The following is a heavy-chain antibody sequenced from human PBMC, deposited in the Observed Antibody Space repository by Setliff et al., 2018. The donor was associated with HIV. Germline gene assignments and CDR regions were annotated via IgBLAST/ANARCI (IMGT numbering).Heavy chain of an antibody. CDR1: GFTVSSNY. V-gene: IGHV3-66*01. Sequence: GASVKVSCKVSGFTVSSNYMSWVRQAPGKGLEWVSVIYSGGSTYYADSVKGRFSISRDNSKNTLYLQMNSLRAEDTAVYYCARVVRGVTAHYFDYWGQGTPVTVSS. D-gene: IGHD3-10*01. CDR2: IYSGGST. J-gene: IGHJ4*02. CDR3: ARVVRGVTAHYFDY.